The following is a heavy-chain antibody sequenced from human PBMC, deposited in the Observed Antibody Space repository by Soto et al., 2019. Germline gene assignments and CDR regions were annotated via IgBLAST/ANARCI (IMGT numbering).Heavy chain of an antibody. CDR2: IFGSGSET. CDR1: GFTFNNYA. D-gene: IGHD1-26*01. CDR3: ARRLLGATLTYFDY. V-gene: IGHV3-23*01. Sequence: EVQLLESGGGLVQAGGSLRLSCAASGFTFNNYAMGWVRQSPGKGLEWVSSIFGSGSETYYADSVKGRFTMSRDKSKNTLYMQMNGLGDGDTAIYYGARRLLGATLTYFDYGGQGTLVIVAS. J-gene: IGHJ4*01.